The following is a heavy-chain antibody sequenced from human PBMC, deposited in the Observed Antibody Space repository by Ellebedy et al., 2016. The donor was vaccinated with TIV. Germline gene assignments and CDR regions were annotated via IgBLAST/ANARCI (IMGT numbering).Heavy chain of an antibody. CDR1: GFTFGSFA. CDR2: ISGDGSSA. V-gene: IGHV3-23*01. Sequence: GGSLRLSCAASGFTFGSFAMHWVRQAPGKGLEWLSVISGDGSSAYPADSVKGRFTLTRDNSKKTLYLQMNRLRTEDTAVYFCAKGSSSGFNYDRVGFEYWGQGTLVTVSS. J-gene: IGHJ4*02. D-gene: IGHD3-22*01. CDR3: AKGSSSGFNYDRVGFEY.